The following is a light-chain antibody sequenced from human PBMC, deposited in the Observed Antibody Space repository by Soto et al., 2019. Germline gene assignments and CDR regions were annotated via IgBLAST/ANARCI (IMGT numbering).Light chain of an antibody. CDR1: QGISNY. V-gene: IGKV1-9*01. CDR2: TAS. J-gene: IGKJ5*01. CDR3: PHRHSYTIS. Sequence: DIQMTQSPSFLSASVGDRFTITCRSSQGISNYLAWYQQKPGKAPNLLIHTASSLQTGVPSRFSGSGYGTGFALCSRSVQFEQFAAYYSPHRHSYTISSGHGIRLDI.